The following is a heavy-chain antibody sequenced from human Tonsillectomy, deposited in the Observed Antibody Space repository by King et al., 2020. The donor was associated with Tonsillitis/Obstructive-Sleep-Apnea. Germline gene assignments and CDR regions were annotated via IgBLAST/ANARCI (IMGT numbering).Heavy chain of an antibody. V-gene: IGHV3-21*01. D-gene: IGHD6-19*01. Sequence: VQLVESGGGLVKPGGSLRLSCAASGVTFSSFSMNWVRQAPGKGLEWVASISTSSSYIYYADSVRGRFTISRDNAKNSLYLQMNSLRAEDTAVYYCARDLSVAGYDYWGQGALVTVSS. CDR2: ISTSSSYI. CDR3: ARDLSVAGYDY. CDR1: GVTFSSFS. J-gene: IGHJ4*02.